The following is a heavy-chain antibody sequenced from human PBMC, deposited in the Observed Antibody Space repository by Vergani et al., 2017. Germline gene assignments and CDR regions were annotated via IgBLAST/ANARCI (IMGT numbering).Heavy chain of an antibody. V-gene: IGHV1-69*04. CDR3: ASHRLLYEVSGSYYAAFDY. J-gene: IGHJ4*02. CDR1: GGTFSSYA. D-gene: IGHD1-26*01. Sequence: QVQLVQSGAEVKKPGASVKVSCKASGGTFSSYAISWVRQAPGQGLEWMGRIIPILGIANYAQKFQGRVTITADKSTSTAYMELSSLRSDDTAVYYCASHRLLYEVSGSYYAAFDYWGQGTLVTVSS. CDR2: IIPILGIA.